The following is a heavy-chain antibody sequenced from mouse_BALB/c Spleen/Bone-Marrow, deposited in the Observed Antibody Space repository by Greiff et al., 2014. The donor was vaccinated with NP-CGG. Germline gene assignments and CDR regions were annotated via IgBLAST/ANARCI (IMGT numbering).Heavy chain of an antibody. J-gene: IGHJ2*01. CDR1: GFTFSSYA. Sequence: EVMLEQSGGYLVKPGGSLKLSCAASGFTFSSYAMPRVRQTPEKSLEGVATIRNGDSYTYYPDSVKGRFTISRDNAKSTLYLQMRNLRSEDTAMYYCEKQGDGYYDYWGQGTTLTVSS. CDR3: EKQGDGYYDY. D-gene: IGHD2-3*01. CDR2: IRNGDSYT. V-gene: IGHV5-9-3*01.